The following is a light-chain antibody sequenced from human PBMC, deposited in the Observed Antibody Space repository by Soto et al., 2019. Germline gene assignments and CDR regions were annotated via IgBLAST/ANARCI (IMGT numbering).Light chain of an antibody. J-gene: IGKJ4*01. Sequence: TQSPDTLSLSPGERATLSCRASQSVTNSYLAWYQQKPGQAPRLLIFGASTRAAGIPARFSGSGSGTEFTLTISSLQSEDFAVYYCQQYSNWPLTFGGGTKVDIK. V-gene: IGKV3-15*01. CDR3: QQYSNWPLT. CDR1: QSVTNSY. CDR2: GAS.